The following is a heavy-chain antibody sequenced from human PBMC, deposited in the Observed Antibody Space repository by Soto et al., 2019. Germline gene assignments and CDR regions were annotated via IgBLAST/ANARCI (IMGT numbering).Heavy chain of an antibody. Sequence: WGTLRLSCAASGLTFSSYSMTWVRQGPGKGLEWVSSISISISYIYCADSVKGRFTISRDNAKNSLYLQMNSLRAEDTAVYYCARERLIAVGGMGWFERSGQGNLVVVSA. V-gene: IGHV3-21*01. CDR1: GLTFSSYS. J-gene: IGHJ5*02. CDR2: ISISISYI. CDR3: ARERLIAVGGMGWFER. D-gene: IGHD6-19*01.